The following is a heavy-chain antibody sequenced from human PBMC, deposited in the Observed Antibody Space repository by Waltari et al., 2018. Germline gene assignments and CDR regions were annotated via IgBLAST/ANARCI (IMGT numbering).Heavy chain of an antibody. CDR3: AKGLMTTVTPLGY. CDR1: GFTFSSYG. J-gene: IGHJ4*02. Sequence: QVQLVESGGGVVQPGGSLGLSCAASGFTFSSYGMHWVRQGPGTGLEWEAVVRYDGSNKYYSDPLKSRFTISRDNSKNTLYRQMNSLRAEDTAVYYCAKGLMTTVTPLGYWGQGTLVTVSS. V-gene: IGHV3-30*02. D-gene: IGHD4-4*01. CDR2: VRYDGSNK.